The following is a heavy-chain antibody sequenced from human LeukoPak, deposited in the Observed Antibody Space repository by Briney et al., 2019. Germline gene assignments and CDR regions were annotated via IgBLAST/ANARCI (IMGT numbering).Heavy chain of an antibody. CDR3: ARHPIYDSSALPPSN. J-gene: IGHJ4*02. V-gene: IGHV4-59*08. Sequence: ETLSLTCTVSGGSISTYYWSWIRQPPGKGLEWIGYIYYSGSTNYNPSLKSRVTISVDTSKNQFSLNLNSVTAADTAVYYCARHPIYDSSALPPSNWGQGTLVTVSS. CDR2: IYYSGST. D-gene: IGHD3-22*01. CDR1: GGSISTYY.